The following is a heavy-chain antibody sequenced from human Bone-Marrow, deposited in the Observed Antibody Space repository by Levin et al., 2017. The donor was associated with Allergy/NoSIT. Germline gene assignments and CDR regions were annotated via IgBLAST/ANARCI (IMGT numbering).Heavy chain of an antibody. CDR2: INPSGGST. Sequence: ASVKVSCKASGYTFTSYYMHWVRQATGQGLEWMGIINPSGGSTTYAQKFQGRVTMTRDTSTSTVYMYLSSLRSEDTAVYYCARDRIAVAATGGDYWGQGTLVTVSS. V-gene: IGHV1-46*01. CDR3: ARDRIAVAATGGDY. CDR1: GYTFTSYY. J-gene: IGHJ4*02. D-gene: IGHD6-13*01.